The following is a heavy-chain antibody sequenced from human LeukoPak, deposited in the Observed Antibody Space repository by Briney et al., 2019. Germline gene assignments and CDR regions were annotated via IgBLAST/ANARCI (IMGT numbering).Heavy chain of an antibody. Sequence: GGSLRLSCAASGFTFSSYAMNWVRQAPGKGLEWVSVISSSGGTTYYSDSVKGRFIISRDNSKNTLYLQMNSLRAEDTAVYYCAKVLRQQLALDYWGQGTLVTVSS. CDR2: ISSSGGTT. V-gene: IGHV3-23*01. CDR1: GFTFSSYA. CDR3: AKVLRQQLALDY. D-gene: IGHD6-13*01. J-gene: IGHJ4*02.